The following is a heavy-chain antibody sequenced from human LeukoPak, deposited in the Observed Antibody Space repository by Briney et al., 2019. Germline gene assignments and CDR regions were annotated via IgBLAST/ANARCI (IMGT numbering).Heavy chain of an antibody. V-gene: IGHV3-74*01. CDR3: ARDKPAAGNFEY. D-gene: IGHD6-13*01. Sequence: GGSLRLSCAASGFTFSSYWMHWVRQAPGKGLVWVSRINSDGSSTSYADSVKGRFTISRDNAKNTLYLQMNSLRAEDTAMYYCARDKPAAGNFEYWGQGTLVTVSS. CDR1: GFTFSSYW. J-gene: IGHJ4*02. CDR2: INSDGSST.